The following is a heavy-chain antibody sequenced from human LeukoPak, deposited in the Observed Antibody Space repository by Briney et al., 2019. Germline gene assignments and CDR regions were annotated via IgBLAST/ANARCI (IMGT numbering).Heavy chain of an antibody. CDR1: GGSFSGYY. Sequence: SETLSLTCIVYGGSFSGYYWRWIRQPPGKGLEWIGEINHSGSTNYNPSLKSRVTISVDTSKNQFPLKLSSVTAADTAVYYCARAPDYYDSSGYMYYFDYWGQGALVTVSS. J-gene: IGHJ4*02. V-gene: IGHV4-34*01. CDR3: ARAPDYYDSSGYMYYFDY. CDR2: INHSGST. D-gene: IGHD3-22*01.